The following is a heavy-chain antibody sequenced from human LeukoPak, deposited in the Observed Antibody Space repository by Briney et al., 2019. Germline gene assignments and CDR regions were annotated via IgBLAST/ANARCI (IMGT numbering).Heavy chain of an antibody. Sequence: PSETLSLTCHVSGGSISSNSYYWGLIRQPPGKGLEWVSTIVYSWTTYYHPSFKCPLIMSVDTSKNQFSLKLGSVTAGDTAVYYCARQDCGGDCAWDYWGQGTLVTVSS. CDR3: ARQDCGGDCAWDY. J-gene: IGHJ4*02. D-gene: IGHD2-21*02. V-gene: IGHV4-39*01. CDR1: GGSISSNSYY. CDR2: IVYSWTT.